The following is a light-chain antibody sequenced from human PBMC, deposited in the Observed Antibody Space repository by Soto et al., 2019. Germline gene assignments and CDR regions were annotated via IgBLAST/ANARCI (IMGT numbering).Light chain of an antibody. CDR2: EVN. CDR3: ILYAGSLNLV. CDR1: STDVGTYNY. V-gene: IGLV2-8*01. Sequence: QSVLTQPPSASGSPGQSVTISCTGTSTDVGTYNYVSWYQHHPGKAPKLVIYEVNKRPSGVPDRFSGSKSGNTASLTVSGLQPEDEADYYCILYAGSLNLVFGGGTKVTVL. J-gene: IGLJ2*01.